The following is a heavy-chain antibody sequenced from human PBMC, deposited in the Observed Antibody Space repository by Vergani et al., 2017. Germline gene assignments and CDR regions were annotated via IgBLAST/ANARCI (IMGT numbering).Heavy chain of an antibody. CDR2: ISSSSSYI. CDR1: GFTFSSYS. J-gene: IGHJ6*02. V-gene: IGHV3-21*01. Sequence: EVQLVESGGGLVQPGGSLRLSCAASGFTFSSYSMNWVRQAPGKGLEWVSSISSSSSYIYYADSMKGRFTISRDNAKNSLYLQVSSLRAEDTAVYYCAREPDPGAMDVWGQGTTVTVSS. CDR3: AREPDPGAMDV. D-gene: IGHD1-26*01.